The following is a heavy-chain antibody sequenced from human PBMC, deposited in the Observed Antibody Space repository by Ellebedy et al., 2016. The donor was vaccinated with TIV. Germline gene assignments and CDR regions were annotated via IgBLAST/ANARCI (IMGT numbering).Heavy chain of an antibody. J-gene: IGHJ2*01. Sequence: ASVKVSCKASGYTFTSYGISWVRQAPGQGLEWMGWISAYNGNTNYAQKLQGRVTMTTDTSTSTAYMELRSLRSDDTAVYYCAREDGAAAGISFGDWYFDLWGRGTLVTVSS. V-gene: IGHV1-18*04. CDR3: AREDGAAAGISFGDWYFDL. D-gene: IGHD6-13*01. CDR2: ISAYNGNT. CDR1: GYTFTSYG.